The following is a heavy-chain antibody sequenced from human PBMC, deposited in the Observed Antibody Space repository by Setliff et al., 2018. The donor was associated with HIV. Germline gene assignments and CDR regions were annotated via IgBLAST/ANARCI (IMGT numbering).Heavy chain of an antibody. V-gene: IGHV4-4*08. CDR2: IYTSGST. Sequence: SETLSLTCTVSGGSISSHYWSWIRQPPGKGLEWIGYIYTSGSTNYNPSLKSRVTISVDTSKNQVYLSLTSVTAADTAVYYCARGGSYRFWSGYRYYYYYMDLWGKGTTVTVSS. D-gene: IGHD3-3*01. CDR1: GGSISSHY. J-gene: IGHJ6*03. CDR3: ARGGSYRFWSGYRYYYYYMDL.